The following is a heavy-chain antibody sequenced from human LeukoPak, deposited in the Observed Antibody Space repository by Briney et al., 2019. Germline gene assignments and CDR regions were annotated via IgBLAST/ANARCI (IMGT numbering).Heavy chain of an antibody. J-gene: IGHJ4*02. CDR2: IYHSGST. Sequence: SETLSLTCTVSGYSISSGYYWGWIRQPPGKGLEWIGSIYHSGSTYYNPSLKSRVTISVDTSKNQFSLKLTSVTAADTAVYYCARSTRYYDILTGYYTTSNYYFDYWGQGTLVTVSS. CDR3: ARSTRYYDILTGYYTTSNYYFDY. V-gene: IGHV4-38-2*02. D-gene: IGHD3-9*01. CDR1: GYSISSGYY.